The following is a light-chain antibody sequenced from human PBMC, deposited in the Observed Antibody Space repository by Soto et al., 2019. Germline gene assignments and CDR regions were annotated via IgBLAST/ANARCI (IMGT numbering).Light chain of an antibody. CDR1: QSVSSN. Sequence: EIVMTQSPATPSVSLGERATLSCRASQSVSSNLAWYQQKPGQAPRLLIYGASTRATGIPARFSGSGSGTEFTLTISSLQSEDFAVYYCQQYNNWPLTFGQGTRLEIK. CDR3: QQYNNWPLT. CDR2: GAS. V-gene: IGKV3-15*01. J-gene: IGKJ5*01.